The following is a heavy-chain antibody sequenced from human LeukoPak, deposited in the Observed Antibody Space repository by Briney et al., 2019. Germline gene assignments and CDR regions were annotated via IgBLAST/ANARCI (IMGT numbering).Heavy chain of an antibody. CDR1: GFTFSSYW. J-gene: IGHJ6*04. Sequence: GGSLRLSCAASGFTFSSYWMSWVRQAPGKGLEWVANIKKDGSEKYYVDSVKGRFTISRDNAKTSLYLQMISLRAEDTAVYYCAELGITMIGGVWGEGTTVTISS. D-gene: IGHD3-10*02. CDR3: AELGITMIGGV. V-gene: IGHV3-7*01. CDR2: IKKDGSEK.